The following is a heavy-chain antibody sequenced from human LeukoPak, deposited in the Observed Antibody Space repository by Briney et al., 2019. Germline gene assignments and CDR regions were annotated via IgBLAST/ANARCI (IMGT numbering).Heavy chain of an antibody. CDR3: ARDRGPGSDHYFDY. CDR2: IKQDGSEK. D-gene: IGHD3-10*01. Sequence: GGSLRLSCAASGFTFSSYWMSWVRQAPGKGLEWVANIKQDGSEKYYVDSVKGRFTISRDNAKNSLYLQMNSLRAEDTAVYYCARDRGPGSDHYFDYCGQGTLVTVSS. V-gene: IGHV3-7*01. J-gene: IGHJ4*02. CDR1: GFTFSSYW.